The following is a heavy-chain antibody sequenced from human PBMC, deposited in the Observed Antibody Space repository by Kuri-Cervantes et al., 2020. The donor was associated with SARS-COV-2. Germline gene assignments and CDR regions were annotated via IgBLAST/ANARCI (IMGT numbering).Heavy chain of an antibody. Sequence: GESLKISCAASGFAFSSYAMSWVRQAPGKGQEWVSVIYSGGSSTYYADSVKGRFTISRDNSKNTLYLQMNSLRAEDTAVYYCSKDGDPDYWGQGTLVTVSS. CDR3: SKDGDPDY. CDR2: IYSGGSST. V-gene: IGHV3-23*03. J-gene: IGHJ4*02. D-gene: IGHD2-21*01. CDR1: GFAFSSYA.